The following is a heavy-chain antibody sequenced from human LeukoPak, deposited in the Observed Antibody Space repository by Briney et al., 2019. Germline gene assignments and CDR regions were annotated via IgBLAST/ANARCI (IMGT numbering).Heavy chain of an antibody. V-gene: IGHV4-39*01. J-gene: IGHJ3*02. CDR2: IYYSGIT. D-gene: IGHD2-2*01. CDR1: GGSINSYY. CDR3: ARKYARHDAFDI. Sequence: SETLSLTCTVSGGSINSYYWGWIRQPPGKGLEWIGSIYYSGITYYNPSLKSRVTISVDTSKNQLSLKLTSMTAADTAVYYCARKYARHDAFDIWGQGTMVTVSS.